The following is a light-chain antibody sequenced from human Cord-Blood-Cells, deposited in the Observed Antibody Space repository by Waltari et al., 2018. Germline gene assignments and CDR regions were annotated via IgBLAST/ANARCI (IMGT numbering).Light chain of an antibody. Sequence: QSALTQPASVSGSPGQSITIPCTGTSSDVGSYNLVSRYQQHPGKATKLMIYEGSKRPSGFSHRFSASTSCNTASLTISGLQAEDVADYYCCSYAGSSTYVFGTGTKVTVL. V-gene: IGLV2-23*01. J-gene: IGLJ1*01. CDR1: SSDVGSYNL. CDR2: EGS. CDR3: CSYAGSSTYV.